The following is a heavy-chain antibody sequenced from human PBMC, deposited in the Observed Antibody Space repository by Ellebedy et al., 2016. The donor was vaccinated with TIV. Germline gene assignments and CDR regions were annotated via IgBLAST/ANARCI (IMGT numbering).Heavy chain of an antibody. CDR3: AREVWGHWYFEL. CDR1: GGSICSSGYS. CDR2: IYHSGSA. Sequence: SQTLSLTXXVSGGSICSSGYSWSWIRQPPGKGLEWVGYIYHSGSASYNPSLKSRVTISVDRSKKQFSLKLSSVTGADTAVYYCAREVWGHWYFELWGRGTLVTVSS. J-gene: IGHJ2*01. V-gene: IGHV4-30-2*01. D-gene: IGHD3-16*01.